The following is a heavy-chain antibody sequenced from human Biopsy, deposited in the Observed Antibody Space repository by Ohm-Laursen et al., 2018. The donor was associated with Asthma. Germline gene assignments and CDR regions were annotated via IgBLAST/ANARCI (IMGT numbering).Heavy chain of an antibody. CDR1: GLNFEDYV. CDR2: ISWNSRSI. D-gene: IGHD2-2*01. J-gene: IGHJ4*02. CDR3: RALPTRAMYFDS. Sequence: SLRLSCAASGLNFEDYVMHWVRQAPGKGLEWVSGISWNSRSIGYGDSVKGRFTISRDNTKNSLYLQMNSLSPEDTAMYYCRALPTRAMYFDSWGQGTLVTVSS. V-gene: IGHV3-9*01.